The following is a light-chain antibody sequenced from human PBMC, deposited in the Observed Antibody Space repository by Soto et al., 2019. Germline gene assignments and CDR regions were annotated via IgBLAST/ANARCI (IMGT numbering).Light chain of an antibody. J-gene: IGLJ2*01. V-gene: IGLV2-14*01. CDR3: SSYTSSSTLRI. Sequence: QSALTQPASVSGSPGQSITISCTGSSSDVGGYKYVSWYQQHPGKAPKLMIYDVSNRPSGVSNRFSGSKSGNTASLTISGLQAEDEADYYCSSYTSSSTLRIFGGGIKLTVL. CDR1: SSDVGGYKY. CDR2: DVS.